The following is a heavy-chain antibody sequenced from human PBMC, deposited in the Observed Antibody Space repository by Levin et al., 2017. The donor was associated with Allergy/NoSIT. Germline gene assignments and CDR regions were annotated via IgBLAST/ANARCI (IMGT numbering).Heavy chain of an antibody. CDR1: GGSISSGDYY. D-gene: IGHD4-17*01. J-gene: IGHJ4*02. CDR3: ARAVPHDYGDYSPSGHEPPPDY. CDR2: IYYSGST. V-gene: IGHV4-30-4*01. Sequence: LRLSCTVSGGSISSGDYYWSWIRQPPGKGLEWIGYIYYSGSTYYNPSLKSRVTISVDTSKNQFSLKLSSVTAADTAVYYCARAVPHDYGDYSPSGHEPPPDYWGQGTLVTVSS.